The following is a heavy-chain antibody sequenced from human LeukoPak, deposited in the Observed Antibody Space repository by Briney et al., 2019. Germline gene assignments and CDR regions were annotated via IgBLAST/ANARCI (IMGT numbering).Heavy chain of an antibody. J-gene: IGHJ1*01. D-gene: IGHD1-1*01. CDR2: IYYSGST. CDR3: ARSSGTRLIDAEYFQH. CDR1: GGSISSSSYY. Sequence: SETLSLTCTVSGGSISSSSYYWGWIRQPPGKGLEWIGSIYYSGSTNYNPSLKSRVTISVDTSKNQFSLKLSSVTAADTAVYYCARSSGTRLIDAEYFQHWGQGTLVTVSS. V-gene: IGHV4-39*07.